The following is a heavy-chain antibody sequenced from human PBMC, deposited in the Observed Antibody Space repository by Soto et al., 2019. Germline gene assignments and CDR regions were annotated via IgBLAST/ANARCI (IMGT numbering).Heavy chain of an antibody. CDR1: GGTFSGYI. CDR3: ARHPGMDV. Sequence: SXTLSLPCAVQGGTFSGYIWTCIRQSPGQGLEWIGSINYSGIIFYNPSLKGRVTISVDTSRNQVSLMLSSVTAADTAVYYCARHPGMDVWGQGTTVTVSS. J-gene: IGHJ6*02. CDR2: INYSGII. V-gene: IGHV4-34*01.